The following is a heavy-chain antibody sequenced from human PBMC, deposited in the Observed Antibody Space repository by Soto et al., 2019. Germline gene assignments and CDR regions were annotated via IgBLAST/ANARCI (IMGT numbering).Heavy chain of an antibody. Sequence: SLRLSCTASGFTFGDYAMSWFRQAPGKGLEWVGFIRSKAYGGTTEYAASVKGRFTISRDDSKSIAYLQMNSLKTEDTAVYYCTRDYHDFWSGSDWFDPWGQGTLVTVSS. CDR1: GFTFGDYA. CDR2: IRSKAYGGTT. V-gene: IGHV3-49*03. CDR3: TRDYHDFWSGSDWFDP. D-gene: IGHD3-3*01. J-gene: IGHJ5*02.